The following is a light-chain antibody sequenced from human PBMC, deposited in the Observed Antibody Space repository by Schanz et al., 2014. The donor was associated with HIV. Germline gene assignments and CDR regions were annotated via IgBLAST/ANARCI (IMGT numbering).Light chain of an antibody. Sequence: QSVLTQPPSASGTPGQRVTISCSGSNSNIGSNTVNWYQQLPGTAPKLRIYSNNQRPSGVPDRFSGSKSGTSASLAISGLQSEDEADYYCSAWDDTLNGWVFGGGTK. CDR2: SNN. V-gene: IGLV1-44*01. CDR1: NSNIGSNT. J-gene: IGLJ3*02. CDR3: SAWDDTLNGWV.